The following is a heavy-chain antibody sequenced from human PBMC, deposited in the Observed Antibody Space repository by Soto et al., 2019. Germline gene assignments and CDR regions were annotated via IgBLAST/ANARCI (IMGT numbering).Heavy chain of an antibody. CDR1: GFTFSSYS. CDR2: ISSSSSYI. D-gene: IGHD3-22*01. Sequence: GGSLRLSCAAPGFTFSSYSMNWVRQAPGKGLEWVSSISSSSSYIYYADSVKGRFTISRDNAKNSLYLQMDSLRAEDAAVYYCGSGPYSYDSSAYYYWGEGTLLPV. V-gene: IGHV3-21*01. J-gene: IGHJ4*02. CDR3: GSGPYSYDSSAYYY.